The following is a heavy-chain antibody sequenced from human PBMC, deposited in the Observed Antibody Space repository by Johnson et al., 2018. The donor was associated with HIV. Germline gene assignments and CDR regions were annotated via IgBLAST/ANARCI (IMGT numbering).Heavy chain of an antibody. CDR2: IGSNGGDDT. V-gene: IGHV3-23*01. CDR3: AKEGIVPTAASVGPPVDLDI. J-gene: IGHJ3*02. D-gene: IGHD5-12*01. CDR1: GFTFSNYA. Sequence: VQLLESGGGLVQPGVSLRLSCAASGFTFSNYAMTWVRHIPGKGLEWVSAIGSNGGDDTYYADSVKGRFAISRDNSKNILYLQMHILRAEDTALYYCAKEGIVPTAASVGPPVDLDIWGQGTTVTVSS.